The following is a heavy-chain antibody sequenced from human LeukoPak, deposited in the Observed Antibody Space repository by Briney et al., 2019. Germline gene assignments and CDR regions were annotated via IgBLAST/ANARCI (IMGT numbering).Heavy chain of an antibody. Sequence: GGSLRLSCAASGFTFSSYEMNWVRQAPGKGLEWVSHISSRGYTIHYADSVKGRFTISRDNVKNPLYLQLNSLRAQDTAVYYCARAIYDSSGYCVDYWGQGTLVTVSS. CDR2: ISSRGYTI. V-gene: IGHV3-48*03. CDR3: ARAIYDSSGYCVDY. J-gene: IGHJ4*02. CDR1: GFTFSSYE. D-gene: IGHD3-22*01.